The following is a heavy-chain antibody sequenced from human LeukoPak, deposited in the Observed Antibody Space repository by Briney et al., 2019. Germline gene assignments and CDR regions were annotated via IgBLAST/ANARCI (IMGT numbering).Heavy chain of an antibody. V-gene: IGHV4-31*03. CDR3: ARAWSGGDCYIDY. Sequence: PSETLSLTCTVSGGSISSGGYYWSWIRQHPGKGLEWIGYIYYSGSTYYNPSLKSRVTISVDTSKNQFSLKLSSVTAADTAVYYCARAWSGGDCYIDYWGQGTLVTVSS. CDR1: GGSISSGGYY. J-gene: IGHJ4*02. CDR2: IYYSGST. D-gene: IGHD2-21*02.